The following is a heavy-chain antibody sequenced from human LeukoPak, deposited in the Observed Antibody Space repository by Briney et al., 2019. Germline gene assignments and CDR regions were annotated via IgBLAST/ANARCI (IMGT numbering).Heavy chain of an antibody. V-gene: IGHV4-39*02. Sequence: SQTLSLTCTVSGGSISSSRYSWGWIRQPPGKGLEWIGSIYYSGSTYYNPSLKSRVTISVDTSKNQFSLKLSSVTAADTAVYYCAREGDGYNFNVFMPDDYWGQGTLVTVSS. J-gene: IGHJ4*02. D-gene: IGHD5-24*01. CDR3: AREGDGYNFNVFMPDDY. CDR1: GGSISSSRYS. CDR2: IYYSGST.